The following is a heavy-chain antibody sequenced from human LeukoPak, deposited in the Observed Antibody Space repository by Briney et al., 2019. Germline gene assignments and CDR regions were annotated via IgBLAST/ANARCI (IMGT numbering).Heavy chain of an antibody. D-gene: IGHD2-21*02. Sequence: SETLSLTCTVSGYSISSGYYWGWIRQPPGKGLEWIGSNYHSGSTFYIPSLKSRVTLSVDTSKNQFSLKLTSVTAADTAVYYCARVVTNWFDPWGQGTLVTVSS. CDR1: GYSISSGYY. CDR2: NYHSGST. J-gene: IGHJ5*02. V-gene: IGHV4-38-2*02. CDR3: ARVVTNWFDP.